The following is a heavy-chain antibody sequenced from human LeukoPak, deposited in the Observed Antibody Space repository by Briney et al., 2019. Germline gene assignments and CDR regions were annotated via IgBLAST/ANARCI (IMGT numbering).Heavy chain of an antibody. CDR1: GFTFTSYA. J-gene: IGHJ4*02. CDR2: IRSSGDST. Sequence: GGSLRLSCAASGFTFTSYAMSWVRQAAGKGLEWVSAIRSSGDSTYYADSVKGRFTISRDNSKNTLYLQMNSLRAEDTALYYCAKGNWNKLEVFDYWGQGTLVTVSS. V-gene: IGHV3-23*01. D-gene: IGHD1/OR15-1a*01. CDR3: AKGNWNKLEVFDY.